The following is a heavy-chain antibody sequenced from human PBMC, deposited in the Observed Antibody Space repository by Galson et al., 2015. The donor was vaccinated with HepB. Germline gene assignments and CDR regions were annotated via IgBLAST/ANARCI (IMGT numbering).Heavy chain of an antibody. V-gene: IGHV3-15*01. D-gene: IGHD2-21*02. J-gene: IGHJ4*02. CDR3: TTEEYCGGDCYYEPVVDY. CDR2: IKSKTDGGTT. CDR1: GFTFSNAW. Sequence: SLRLSCAASGFTFSNAWMSWVRQAPGKGLEWVGRIKSKTDGGTTDYAAPVKGRFTISRDDSKNTLYLQMNSLKTEDTAVYYCTTEEYCGGDCYYEPVVDYWGQGTLVTVSS.